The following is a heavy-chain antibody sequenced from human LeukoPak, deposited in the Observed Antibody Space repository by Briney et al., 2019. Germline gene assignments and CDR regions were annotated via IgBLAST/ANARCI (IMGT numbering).Heavy chain of an antibody. V-gene: IGHV3-48*03. D-gene: IGHD3-9*01. J-gene: IGHJ6*02. CDR1: GFTFSSYE. Sequence: PGGSLRLSCAASGFTFSSYEMNWVRQAPGKGLEWVSYISSSGSTIYYADSVKGRFTISRDNAKNSLYLQMNSLRAEDTAVYYCASLIYYYGMDAWGQGTTVTVSS. CDR3: ASLIYYYGMDA. CDR2: ISSSGSTI.